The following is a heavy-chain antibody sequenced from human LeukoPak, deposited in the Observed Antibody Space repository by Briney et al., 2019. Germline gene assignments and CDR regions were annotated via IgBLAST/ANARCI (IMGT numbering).Heavy chain of an antibody. D-gene: IGHD3-10*01. J-gene: IGHJ3*02. CDR3: AKAMVRGVRSVAFDI. Sequence: GGSLRLSCAASGFTFSSYAMSWVRQAPGKGLEWVSDMGGSGGSTYYADSVKGRFTISRDNSKNTLYLQMNSLRAEDTAVYYCAKAMVRGVRSVAFDIWGQGTMVTVSS. V-gene: IGHV3-23*01. CDR1: GFTFSSYA. CDR2: MGGSGGST.